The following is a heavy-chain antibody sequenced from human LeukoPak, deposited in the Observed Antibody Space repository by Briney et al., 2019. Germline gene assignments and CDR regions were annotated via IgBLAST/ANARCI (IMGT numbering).Heavy chain of an antibody. J-gene: IGHJ4*02. CDR2: MYSDGRT. Sequence: GGSLRLSCAASGLTVSSNYMNWVRQAPGKGLEWVSAMYSDGRTYYADSVKGRFTISRDKSKNTLYVQMNSLRAEDTAVYFCARDASGGGIMDYWGQGTLVTVSS. V-gene: IGHV3-53*01. D-gene: IGHD3-16*01. CDR3: ARDASGGGIMDY. CDR1: GLTVSSNY.